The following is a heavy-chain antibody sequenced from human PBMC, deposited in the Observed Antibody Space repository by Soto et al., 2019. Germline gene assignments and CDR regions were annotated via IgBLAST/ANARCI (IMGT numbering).Heavy chain of an antibody. CDR3: ARDNDVWTGYFFDT. CDR1: GYIFTNYA. V-gene: IGHV1-18*01. J-gene: IGHJ4*02. Sequence: QVQLVQSGAEVRKPGASVKVSCKASGYIFTNYAISWVRQAPGQGPEWMGWISGYNGDTNRHYSQKFQRSLTMTTDMSTTTAYMELRSLRSDDTAVYYCARDNDVWTGYFFDTWGQGTLVTVSS. D-gene: IGHD3-3*01. CDR2: ISGYNGDT.